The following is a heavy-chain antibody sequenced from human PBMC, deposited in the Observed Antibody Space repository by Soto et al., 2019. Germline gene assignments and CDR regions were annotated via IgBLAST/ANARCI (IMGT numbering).Heavy chain of an antibody. D-gene: IGHD3-3*01. J-gene: IGHJ6*02. CDR2: IYWDDDK. CDR1: GFSVSTSGVG. V-gene: IGHV2-5*02. CDR3: AHGPGYDFWSGYSPGYYGMDV. Sequence: GSGPTLVNPTQTLTLTWTFSGFSVSTSGVGVGWIRQPPGKALEWLALIYWDDDKRYSPSLKSRLTITKDTSKNQVVLTMTNMDPVDTATYYCAHGPGYDFWSGYSPGYYGMDVWGQGTTVTVSS.